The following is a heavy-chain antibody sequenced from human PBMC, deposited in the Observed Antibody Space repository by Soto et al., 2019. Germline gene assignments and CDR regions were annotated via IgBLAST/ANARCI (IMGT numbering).Heavy chain of an antibody. CDR2: ISYDGSNK. V-gene: IGHV3-30-3*01. CDR3: ARDHRSGWYDY. D-gene: IGHD6-19*01. Sequence: QVQLVESGGGVVQPGRSLRLSCAASGFTFSSYAMHWVRQAPGKGLEWVAVISYDGSNKYYADSVKGRFTISRDNSKNTLYLQMNSLRAEDTAVYYCARDHRSGWYDYWGQGTLVTVSS. J-gene: IGHJ4*02. CDR1: GFTFSSYA.